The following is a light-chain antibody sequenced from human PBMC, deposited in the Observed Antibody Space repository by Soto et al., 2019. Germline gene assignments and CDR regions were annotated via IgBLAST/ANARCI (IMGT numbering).Light chain of an antibody. CDR2: TAS. Sequence: DIQLTQSPSFLSASVGDRVSITCRASQGITSFLAWYQQIPGKAPKLLIYTASTLQSGVPPRFSGSGSGTEFTLTISSLQPEEFGTYYCQQLNSYPLTIGGGTRVAIK. V-gene: IGKV1-9*01. J-gene: IGKJ4*01. CDR3: QQLNSYPLT. CDR1: QGITSF.